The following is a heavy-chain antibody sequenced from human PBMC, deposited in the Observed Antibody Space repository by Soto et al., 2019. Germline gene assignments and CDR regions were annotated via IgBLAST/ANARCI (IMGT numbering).Heavy chain of an antibody. Sequence: QVQLLESGGGVVQSGRSLRLSCAASGFTFSGSEMHWVRQAPGKGLEWVAFISYDGDNKYYADSVKGRFTVSRDNSRNTLHLHMDSLRPEDTAVYYCARASYFSEKTAYYAKSFKWFDPWGQGTLLTVSS. D-gene: IGHD3-9*01. J-gene: IGHJ5*02. CDR2: ISYDGDNK. CDR3: ARASYFSEKTAYYAKSFKWFDP. V-gene: IGHV3-30*14. CDR1: GFTFSGSE.